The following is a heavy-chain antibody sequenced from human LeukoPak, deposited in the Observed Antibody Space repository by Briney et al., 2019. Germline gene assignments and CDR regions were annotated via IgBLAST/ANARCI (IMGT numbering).Heavy chain of an antibody. J-gene: IGHJ4*02. V-gene: IGHV4-59*01. Sequence: SETLSLTCTVSGDSIYNNYWGWIRQSPGKGLEWIAYFYKGGRGPTDYNPSLESRVTISVDTSKSQFSLHLSSVTAADTAVYYCAREVNYGGNLHFDYWGQGTLVTVSS. CDR2: FYKGGRGPT. D-gene: IGHD4-23*01. CDR1: GDSIYNNY. CDR3: AREVNYGGNLHFDY.